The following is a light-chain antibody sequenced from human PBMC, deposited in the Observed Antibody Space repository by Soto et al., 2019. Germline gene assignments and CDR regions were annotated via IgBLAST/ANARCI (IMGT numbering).Light chain of an antibody. Sequence: DIQMTQSPSSLSASVGDRVTITCRASQSVSSHLNWYQQKPGKAPKLLIYAASSLQSGVPSSFSGSGSGTDFTLTISSLQPEDFATYYCQQSNTTPYTFGQGTKLEIK. CDR1: QSVSSH. CDR3: QQSNTTPYT. CDR2: AAS. V-gene: IGKV1-39*01. J-gene: IGKJ2*01.